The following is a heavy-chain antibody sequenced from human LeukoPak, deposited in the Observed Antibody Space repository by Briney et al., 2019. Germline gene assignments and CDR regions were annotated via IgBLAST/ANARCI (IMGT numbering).Heavy chain of an antibody. CDR1: GFTFNNHA. CDR3: AKDSERYGVLEY. D-gene: IGHD4-17*01. Sequence: GGSLRLSCEASGFTFNNHAMTWVRQGPGKGLEWASTISGRADSTFYADSVKGRFTISRDNSKNTVYLQMNNLRDEDTAVYYCAKDSERYGVLEYWGQGALVSVSA. J-gene: IGHJ4*02. V-gene: IGHV3-23*01. CDR2: ISGRADST.